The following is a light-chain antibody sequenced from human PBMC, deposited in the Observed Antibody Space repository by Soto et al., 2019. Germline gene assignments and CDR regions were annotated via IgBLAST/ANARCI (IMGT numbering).Light chain of an antibody. CDR2: KAS. J-gene: IGKJ1*01. CDR3: QHYNSYSEA. Sequence: DIQAAKCSFHISRPGGDRGTRSCRASQTISSWLAWYQQKPGKAPKLLIYKASTLKSGVPSRFSGNGSGTEFTLTISSLQPDDFATYYCQHYNSYSEAFGQGTKVDIK. V-gene: IGKV1-5*03. CDR1: QTISSW.